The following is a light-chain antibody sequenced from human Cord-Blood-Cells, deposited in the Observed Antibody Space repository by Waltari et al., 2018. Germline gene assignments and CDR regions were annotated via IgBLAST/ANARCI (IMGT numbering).Light chain of an antibody. CDR1: QSVSSSY. V-gene: IGKV3-20*01. J-gene: IGKJ2*03. Sequence: EIVLTQSPGTLSLSPGERATLSCRASQSVSSSYLAWYQQKPGQAPRLLIYGASNRVTGIPGRFSGSGSGTDFTLTISRLEPEDFAVYYCQQYGSSPNSFGQGTKLEIK. CDR2: GAS. CDR3: QQYGSSPNS.